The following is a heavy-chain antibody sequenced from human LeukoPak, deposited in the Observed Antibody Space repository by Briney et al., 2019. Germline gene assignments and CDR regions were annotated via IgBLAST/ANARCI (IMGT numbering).Heavy chain of an antibody. J-gene: IGHJ6*03. CDR1: GGSFSGSY. D-gene: IGHD3-10*01. CDR2: INHSGST. CDR3: ARALRQFGYYYYYMDV. Sequence: SETLSLTCAVYGGSFSGSYWTWIRQPPGKGLEWIGEINHSGSTNYNPSLKSRVTISADTSNNQFSLKLKSVTAADTAVYYCARALRQFGYYYYYMDVWGKGTTVTVSS. V-gene: IGHV4-34*01.